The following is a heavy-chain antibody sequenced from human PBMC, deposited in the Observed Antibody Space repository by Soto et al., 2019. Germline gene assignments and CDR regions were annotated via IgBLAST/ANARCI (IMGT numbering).Heavy chain of an antibody. CDR3: AREGDSPHCDN. J-gene: IGHJ4*02. D-gene: IGHD3-16*01. V-gene: IGHV1-18*01. CDR1: GYSFISYG. Sequence: EASVKVSCKASGYSFISYGLSWVRQAPGQGLEWVGWINANNGNTKNAQKFQGRVTITTDTSTSTAYMELRSLRYDDTAVYYCAREGDSPHCDNWGQGTLVTVSS. CDR2: INANNGNT.